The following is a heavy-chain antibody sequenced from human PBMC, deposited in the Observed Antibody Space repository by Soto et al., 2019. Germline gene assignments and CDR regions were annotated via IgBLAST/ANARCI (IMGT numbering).Heavy chain of an antibody. V-gene: IGHV4-39*03. CDR2: VYYTGVA. J-gene: IGHJ4*02. CDR3: LRVVEAATRKTDFDS. D-gene: IGHD2-15*01. CDR1: GVSIDNSHSF. Sequence: ETLSVTCDVSGVSIDNSHSFWGWIRQPPGKGLEFIGSVYYTGVAYYNPSLKSRVTVSVDTSKNQLSLRVNSVTAADTALYYCLRVVEAATRKTDFDSWGQGILVTVSS.